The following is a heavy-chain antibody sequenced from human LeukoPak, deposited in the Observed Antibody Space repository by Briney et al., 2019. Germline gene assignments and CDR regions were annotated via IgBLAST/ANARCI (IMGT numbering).Heavy chain of an antibody. CDR3: ARDLEESGRYLRFDP. D-gene: IGHD1-26*01. CDR2: ISYSGST. CDR1: GGSINNYS. Sequence: SETLSLTCTVSGGSINNYSWSWIRQPPGKGLEWIGYISYSGSTTYNPSFKSRVTISVDMSKNQFSLNLRSVTAADTAVYYCARDLEESGRYLRFDPWGQGTLVTVSS. V-gene: IGHV4-59*01. J-gene: IGHJ5*02.